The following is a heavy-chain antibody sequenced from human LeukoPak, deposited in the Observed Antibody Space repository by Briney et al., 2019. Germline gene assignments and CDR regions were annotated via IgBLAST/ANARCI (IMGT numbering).Heavy chain of an antibody. J-gene: IGHJ4*02. CDR2: INHSGSI. D-gene: IGHD2-15*01. CDR1: GGSFSGYY. V-gene: IGHV4-34*01. Sequence: SETLSLTCAVYGGSFSGYYWSWIRQPPGKGLEWIGEINHSGSINYNPSLKSRVTISVDTSKNQFSLKLSSVTAADTAVYYCARGGAGDCSGGSCLYYFDYWGQGTLVTVSS. CDR3: ARGGAGDCSGGSCLYYFDY.